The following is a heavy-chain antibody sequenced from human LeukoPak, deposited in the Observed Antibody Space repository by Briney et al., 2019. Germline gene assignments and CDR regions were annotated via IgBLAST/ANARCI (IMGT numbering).Heavy chain of an antibody. Sequence: SETLSLTCTVSGGSISSGSYYWSWIRQPAGKGLEWIGRIYTSGSTNYNPSLKSRVTISVVTSKNQFSLKLSSVTAADTAVYYCARGHSGSYYYYFDYWGQGTLVTVSS. D-gene: IGHD1-26*01. CDR2: IYTSGST. CDR3: ARGHSGSYYYYFDY. CDR1: GGSISSGSYY. V-gene: IGHV4-61*02. J-gene: IGHJ4*02.